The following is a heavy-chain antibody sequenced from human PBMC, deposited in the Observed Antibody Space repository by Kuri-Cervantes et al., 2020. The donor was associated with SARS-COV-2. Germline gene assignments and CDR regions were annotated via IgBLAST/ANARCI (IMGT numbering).Heavy chain of an antibody. CDR2: ISSSGSTI. D-gene: IGHD4-17*01. J-gene: IGHJ4*02. V-gene: IGHV3-11*04. Sequence: GESLKISCAASGFTFSDYYMSWIRQAPGKGLEWVSYISSSGSTIYYADSVKGRFTISRDNAKNSLYLQMNSLRAEDTAVYYYAREGGMTTVTTHDTEIDYWGQGTLVTVSS. CDR3: AREGGMTTVTTHDTEIDY. CDR1: GFTFSDYY.